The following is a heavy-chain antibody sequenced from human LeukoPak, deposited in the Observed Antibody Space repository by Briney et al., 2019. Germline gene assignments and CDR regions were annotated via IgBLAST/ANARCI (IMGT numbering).Heavy chain of an antibody. Sequence: SQTLSLTCTVSGGSISSGGYYWSWIRQHPGKGLERIGYIYYSGSTYYNPSLKSRVTISVDTSKNQFSLKLSSVTAADTAVYYCARAEAAADPPRYYYYYGMDVWGQGTTVTVSS. CDR3: ARAEAAADPPRYYYYYGMDV. CDR2: IYYSGST. V-gene: IGHV4-31*03. J-gene: IGHJ6*02. D-gene: IGHD6-13*01. CDR1: GGSISSGGYY.